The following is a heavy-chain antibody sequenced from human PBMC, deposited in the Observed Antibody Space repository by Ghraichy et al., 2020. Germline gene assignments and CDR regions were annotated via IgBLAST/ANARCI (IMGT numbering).Heavy chain of an antibody. J-gene: IGHJ4*02. CDR1: GFTFGNYG. V-gene: IGHV3-30*18. D-gene: IGHD3-22*01. CDR3: VKEGVEDTSGYYPNFHY. Sequence: GGSLRLSCAASGFTFGNYGMHWVRQAPGKGLEWVAVISYDGSKKYYADSVKGRVTISRDNSKNTLYLQMNSLRVEDTAVYHCVKEGVEDTSGYYPNFHYWGQGTLVTVSS. CDR2: ISYDGSKK.